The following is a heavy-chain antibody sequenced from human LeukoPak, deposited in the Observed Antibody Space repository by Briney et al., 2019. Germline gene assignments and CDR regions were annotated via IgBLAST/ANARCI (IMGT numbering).Heavy chain of an antibody. CDR1: GFTFSTYA. V-gene: IGHV3-23*01. J-gene: IGHJ3*02. Sequence: GGSLRLSCAASGFTFSTYAMSWVRQAPGKGLEWVASISVSGADTNYADSVRGCFTISRDNSKNTLYLQMISLRTEDTAVYYCAQGGSDGWDFDIWGQGTMVTVSS. CDR2: ISVSGADT. D-gene: IGHD1-26*01. CDR3: AQGGSDGWDFDI.